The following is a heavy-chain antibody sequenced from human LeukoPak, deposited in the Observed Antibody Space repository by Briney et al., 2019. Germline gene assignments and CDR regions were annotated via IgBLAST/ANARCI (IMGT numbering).Heavy chain of an antibody. CDR1: GITFSGSG. Sequence: GGSLRLSCAASGITFSGSGMSWVRQAPGKGLEWVSTISGSGSNTHYADSVKGRFTISRDNYKNTLYLQMNSLRAEDTAVYYCAKDDNYIRFLSWGQGTLVTVSS. V-gene: IGHV3-23*01. D-gene: IGHD3-16*01. J-gene: IGHJ5*02. CDR3: AKDDNYIRFLS. CDR2: ISGSGSNT.